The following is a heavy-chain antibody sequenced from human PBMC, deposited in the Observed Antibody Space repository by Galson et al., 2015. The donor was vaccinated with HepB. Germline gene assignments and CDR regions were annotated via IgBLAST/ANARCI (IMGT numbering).Heavy chain of an antibody. D-gene: IGHD3-10*01. CDR1: GGSFSGSS. CDR2: INHSGRT. J-gene: IGHJ4*02. CDR3: ATKPNAEYYLDH. Sequence: ETLSLTCAVYGGSFSGSSWTWIRQTPGKGLEWIGEINHSGRTNYNPSLRSRATIFVATSKNQFSLKLSSVTAVDTAVYYCATKPNAEYYLDHWGQGTLVTVSS. V-gene: IGHV4-34*01.